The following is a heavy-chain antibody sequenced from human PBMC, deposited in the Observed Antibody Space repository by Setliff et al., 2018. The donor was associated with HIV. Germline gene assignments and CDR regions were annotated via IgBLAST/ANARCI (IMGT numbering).Heavy chain of an antibody. J-gene: IGHJ1*01. CDR2: INPNSGGT. CDR1: GYTFTDYY. CDR3: ARATTYYYDSSGYYYPEYFQH. Sequence: GASVKVSCKASGYTFTDYYIHWVRQAPGQGLEWMGRINPNSGGTNYAQKFQGRVTMTRDTSISTAYMELSRLRSDDTAVYYCARATTYYYDSSGYYYPEYFQHWGQGTLVTVSS. D-gene: IGHD3-22*01. V-gene: IGHV1-2*06.